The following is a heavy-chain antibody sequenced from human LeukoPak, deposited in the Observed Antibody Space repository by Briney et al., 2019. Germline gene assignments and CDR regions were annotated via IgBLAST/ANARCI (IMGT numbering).Heavy chain of an antibody. J-gene: IGHJ5*02. CDR1: GFTFSSYS. Sequence: GGSLRLSCAASGFTFSSYSMNWVRQAPGKGLEWVSSISSSSNYIFYADSVKGRFTISRDNAKNTLYLQMNSLRVEDTAVYYCARPTGSSNNWFDPWGQGTLVTVSS. CDR2: ISSSSNYI. CDR3: ARPTGSSNNWFDP. D-gene: IGHD1-1*01. V-gene: IGHV3-21*01.